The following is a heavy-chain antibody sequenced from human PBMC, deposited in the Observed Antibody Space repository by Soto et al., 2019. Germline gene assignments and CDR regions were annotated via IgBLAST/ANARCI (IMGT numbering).Heavy chain of an antibody. Sequence: QVTLMESGPVLVKPTETLTLTCTVSGFSLSNARMGVSWIRQPPGKALEWLAHIFSNDEKSYSTSLKSRLTISKDTSKSQVVLTMTNMDPVDTATYYCARITRQLWLLPDYWGQGTLVTVSS. CDR3: ARITRQLWLLPDY. CDR2: IFSNDEK. CDR1: GFSLSNARMG. V-gene: IGHV2-26*01. J-gene: IGHJ4*02. D-gene: IGHD5-18*01.